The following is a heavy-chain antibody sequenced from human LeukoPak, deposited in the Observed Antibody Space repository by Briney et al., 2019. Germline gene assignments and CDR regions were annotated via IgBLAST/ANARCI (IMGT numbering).Heavy chain of an antibody. V-gene: IGHV4-39*01. Sequence: YPSETLSLTCTVSGGSISSSSYYWGWIRQPPGKGLEWIGSIYYSGSTYYNPSLKSRVTISVDTSKNQFSLKLSSVTAADTAVYYCARASGYYSDTSGHYPHLDFWGQGTLVTVSS. CDR3: ARASGYYSDTSGHYPHLDF. D-gene: IGHD3-22*01. CDR1: GGSISSSSYY. CDR2: IYYSGST. J-gene: IGHJ4*02.